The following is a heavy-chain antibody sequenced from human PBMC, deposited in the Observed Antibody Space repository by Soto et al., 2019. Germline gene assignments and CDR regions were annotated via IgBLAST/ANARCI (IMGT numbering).Heavy chain of an antibody. V-gene: IGHV4-34*01. CDR2: INHSGST. CDR3: ARGGRYSSGWFSYYYYMAV. J-gene: IGHJ6*03. CDR1: GGSFSGYY. Sequence: SETLSLTCAVYGGSFSGYYWSWIRQPPGKGLEWIGEINHSGSTNYNPSLKSRVTISVDTSKNQFSLKLSSVTAADTAVYYCARGGRYSSGWFSYYYYMAVWGKGTTVTVSS. D-gene: IGHD6-19*01.